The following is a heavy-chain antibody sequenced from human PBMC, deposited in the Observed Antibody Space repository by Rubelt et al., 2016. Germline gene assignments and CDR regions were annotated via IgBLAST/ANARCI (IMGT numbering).Heavy chain of an antibody. J-gene: IGHJ4*02. CDR3: ARDSGSPRGGGHDY. V-gene: IGHV1-18*01. CDR2: ISAYNGNT. Sequence: KVSCKASGYTFTSYAMNWVRQAPGQGLEWMGWISAYNGNTNYAQKLQGRVTMTTDTSTSTAYMELRSLRSDDTAVYYCARDSGSPRGGGHDYWGQGTLVTVSS. D-gene: IGHD1-26*01. CDR1: GYTFTSYA.